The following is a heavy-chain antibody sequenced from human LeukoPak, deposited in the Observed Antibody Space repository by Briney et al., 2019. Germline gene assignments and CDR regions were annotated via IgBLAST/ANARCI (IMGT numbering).Heavy chain of an antibody. J-gene: IGHJ4*02. D-gene: IGHD6-19*01. CDR1: GGSFSGYY. Sequence: SETLSLTCAVSGGSFSGYYWSWFRQPPGKGLEWIGEINHSGSTNYNPSLKSRVTISVDTSKNQFSLKLSSVTAADTAVYYCARSVAGLGDELDYWGQGTLVTVSS. CDR2: INHSGST. CDR3: ARSVAGLGDELDY. V-gene: IGHV4-34*01.